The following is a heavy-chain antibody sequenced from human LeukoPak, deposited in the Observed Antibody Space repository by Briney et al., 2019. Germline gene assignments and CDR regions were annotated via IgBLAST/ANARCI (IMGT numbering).Heavy chain of an antibody. CDR3: ARDRGSGWSFDY. D-gene: IGHD6-19*01. J-gene: IGHJ4*02. CDR2: ISSSSSYI. V-gene: IGHV3-21*01. Sequence: GGSLRLSCAASGFTFSSYSMNWVRQAPGKGLEWVSSISSSSSYIYYADSVKGRFTISRDNAKNSLYLQMNSLRAEDTAVYYCARDRGSGWSFDYWGQGTLVTVSS. CDR1: GFTFSSYS.